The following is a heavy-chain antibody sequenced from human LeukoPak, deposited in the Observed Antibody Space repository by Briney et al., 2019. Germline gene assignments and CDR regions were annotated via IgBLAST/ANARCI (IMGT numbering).Heavy chain of an antibody. J-gene: IGHJ5*02. D-gene: IGHD4-11*01. CDR3: ARQEGTVTTDNWFDP. Sequence: SSETLSLTCTASGGSISSSSYYWGWIRQPPGKGLEWIGSIYYSGSTYYNPSLKSRVTISVDTSKNQFSLKLSSVTAADTAVYYCARQEGTVTTDNWFDPWGQGTLVTVSS. CDR1: GGSISSSSYY. CDR2: IYYSGST. V-gene: IGHV4-39*01.